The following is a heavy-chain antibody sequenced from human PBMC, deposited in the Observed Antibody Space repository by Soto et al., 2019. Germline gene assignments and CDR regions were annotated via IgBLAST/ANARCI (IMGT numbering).Heavy chain of an antibody. CDR2: ISYDGSNK. Sequence: GGSLRLSCAASGFTFSSYGMHWVRQAPGKGLEWVAVISYDGSNKYYADSVKGRFTISRDNSKNTLYLQMNSLRAEDTAVYYCAKGSGAIQQQTDYWGQGTLVTVSS. CDR3: AKGSGAIQQQTDY. V-gene: IGHV3-30*18. J-gene: IGHJ4*02. CDR1: GFTFSSYG. D-gene: IGHD6-13*01.